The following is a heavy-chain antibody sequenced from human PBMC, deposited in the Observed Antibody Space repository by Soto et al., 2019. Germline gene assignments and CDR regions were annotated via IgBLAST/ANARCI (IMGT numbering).Heavy chain of an antibody. Sequence: QVQLVQSGAEVKKPGSSVKVSCKASGGTFSSYAISWVRQAPGQGLEWMGGIIPIFGTANYAQKFQGRVTITADESTSTAYMELSSLRSEDTAVYYCARVPYSKPFYAVNGMDVWGQGTTVTVSS. CDR1: GGTFSSYA. CDR2: IIPIFGTA. D-gene: IGHD4-4*01. J-gene: IGHJ6*02. CDR3: ARVPYSKPFYAVNGMDV. V-gene: IGHV1-69*01.